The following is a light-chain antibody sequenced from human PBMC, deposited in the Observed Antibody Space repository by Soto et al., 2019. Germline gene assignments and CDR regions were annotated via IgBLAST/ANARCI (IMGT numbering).Light chain of an antibody. CDR2: DAS. CDR3: QQRSNWPGT. V-gene: IGKV3-11*01. J-gene: IGKJ5*01. Sequence: EIVLTQSPATLSLSPGERATLSCRASQSVSSYLAWYQQKPGQAPRLLIYDASNRATGIPARFSVSGSGTDFTLTNSSLVPEDFAVYYCQQRSNWPGTFGQGTRLEIK. CDR1: QSVSSY.